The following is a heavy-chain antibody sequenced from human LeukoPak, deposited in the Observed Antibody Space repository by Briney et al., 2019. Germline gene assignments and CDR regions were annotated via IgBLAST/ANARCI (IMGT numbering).Heavy chain of an antibody. D-gene: IGHD5-24*01. CDR3: ARDRDGSFDY. V-gene: IGHV4-30-2*01. Sequence: SQTLSLTCAVSGGSISSGGYSWSWIRQPPGKGLEWIGYIYHSGSTYYNPSLKSRVTISVDRSKNQFSLKLSSVTAADTAVYHCARDRDGSFDYWGQGTLVTVSS. J-gene: IGHJ4*02. CDR1: GGSISSGGYS. CDR2: IYHSGST.